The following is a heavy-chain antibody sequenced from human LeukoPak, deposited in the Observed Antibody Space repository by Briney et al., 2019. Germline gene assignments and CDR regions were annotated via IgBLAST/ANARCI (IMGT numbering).Heavy chain of an antibody. J-gene: IGHJ6*03. CDR1: GGSISSINYY. D-gene: IGHD5-18*01. Sequence: SETLSLTCTVSGGSISSINYYWGWIRQAPGRGLECIGNIYYVGTTYYNPSLRSRVTISVDTSKGQFSLKLTSVTAADTAVYYCARTTEGGYTYGYFYYYYMDVWGKGTTVTISS. V-gene: IGHV4-39*01. CDR3: ARTTEGGYTYGYFYYYYMDV. CDR2: IYYVGTT.